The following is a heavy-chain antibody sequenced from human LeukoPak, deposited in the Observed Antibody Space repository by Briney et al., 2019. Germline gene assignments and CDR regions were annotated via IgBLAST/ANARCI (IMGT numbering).Heavy chain of an antibody. D-gene: IGHD2-2*01. Sequence: PSETLSLTCTVSGGSISSGSYYWSWIRQPPGKGLEWIGYIYYSGITNYNPSLKSRVTISVDTSKNQFSLKLSSVTAADTAVYYCTRDLAYCSTTTCPDVWGQGTTVTVSS. CDR1: GGSISSGSYY. V-gene: IGHV4-61*01. CDR3: TRDLAYCSTTTCPDV. CDR2: IYYSGIT. J-gene: IGHJ6*02.